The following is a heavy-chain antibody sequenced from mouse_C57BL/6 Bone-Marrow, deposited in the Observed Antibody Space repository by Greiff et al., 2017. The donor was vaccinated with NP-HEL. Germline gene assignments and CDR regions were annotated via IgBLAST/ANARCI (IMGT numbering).Heavy chain of an antibody. CDR1: GYTFTSYW. Sequence: QVQLQQPGAELVKPGASVKLSCKASGYTFTSYWMHWVKQKPGQGLEWIGMIHPNSGSTNYNEKFKSKATLTVDKSSSTAYMQLSSLTSEDSAVYYCASRGGLLPHYYAMDYWGQGTSVTVSS. CDR2: IHPNSGST. CDR3: ASRGGLLPHYYAMDY. D-gene: IGHD2-3*01. V-gene: IGHV1-64*01. J-gene: IGHJ4*01.